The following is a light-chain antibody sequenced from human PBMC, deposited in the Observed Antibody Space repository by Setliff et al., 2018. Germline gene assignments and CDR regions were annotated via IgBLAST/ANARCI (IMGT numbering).Light chain of an antibody. J-gene: IGLJ1*01. V-gene: IGLV2-14*01. CDR2: GVS. Sequence: QSALTQPASVSGSPGQSITISCAGTSSDVGAYSHVSWYQQYPGIAPNLMISGVSNRPSGVSYRFSGSKSGNTASLTISGLQAEDEADYYCMSYTTIRTYVFGTGTKVTVL. CDR1: SSDVGAYSH. CDR3: MSYTTIRTYV.